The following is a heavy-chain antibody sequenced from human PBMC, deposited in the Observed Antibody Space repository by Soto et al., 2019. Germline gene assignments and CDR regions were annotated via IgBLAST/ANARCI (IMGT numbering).Heavy chain of an antibody. Sequence: QVQLQESGPGLVKPSETLSLTCTVSGGSISRDYWSWIRQPPGKGLEWIGYIFYSGTTNYNPSLKRRVTISVDTSKNQFSLKLSSVTAADTAVYYCARGGGSRSYATAQYYYYYGLDVWGQGTTVTVSS. J-gene: IGHJ6*02. D-gene: IGHD3-10*01. V-gene: IGHV4-59*01. CDR1: GGSISRDY. CDR3: ARGGGSRSYATAQYYYYYGLDV. CDR2: IFYSGTT.